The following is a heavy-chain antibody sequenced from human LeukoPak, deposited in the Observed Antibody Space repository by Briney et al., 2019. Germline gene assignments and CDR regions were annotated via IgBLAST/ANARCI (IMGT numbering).Heavy chain of an antibody. CDR1: GFTFSSYS. V-gene: IGHV3-21*01. J-gene: IGHJ4*02. CDR2: MSSSSNFI. D-gene: IGHD7-27*01. CDR3: ARDLNWGFDY. Sequence: GGSLRLSCAASGFTFSSYSLNWVRQAPGKGLEWVSSMSSSSNFIYYANSLKGRFTISRDNAKNSLYLQMNSLRAEDTAVYYCARDLNWGFDYWGQGTLVTVSS.